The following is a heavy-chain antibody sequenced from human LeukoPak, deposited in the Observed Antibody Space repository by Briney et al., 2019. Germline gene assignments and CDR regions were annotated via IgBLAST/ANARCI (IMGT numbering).Heavy chain of an antibody. J-gene: IGHJ4*02. V-gene: IGHV3-48*01. CDR3: ARGGIAVAGNFDY. D-gene: IGHD6-19*01. CDR1: GFTFSTYN. CDR2: IRSSSSTI. Sequence: GGSLRLXCAVSGFTFSTYNMNWVRQAPGRGLEWVSYIRSSSSTIYYADSVKGRFTISRDNAKNSLYLQMNSLRAEDTAVYYCARGGIAVAGNFDYWGQETLVTVSS.